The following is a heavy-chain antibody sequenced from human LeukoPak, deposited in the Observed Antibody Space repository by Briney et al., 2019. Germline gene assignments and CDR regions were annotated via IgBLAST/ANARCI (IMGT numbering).Heavy chain of an antibody. CDR2: IYHSGST. J-gene: IGHJ4*02. Sequence: SETLSLTCTVSGGSISSSSYYWGWIRQPPGKGLEWIGSIYHSGSTYYNPSLKSRVTISVDTSKNQFSLKLSSVTAADTAVYYCATFDSNVLDYWGQGTLVTVSS. V-gene: IGHV4-39*07. CDR1: GGSISSSSYY. CDR3: ATFDSNVLDY. D-gene: IGHD2-8*01.